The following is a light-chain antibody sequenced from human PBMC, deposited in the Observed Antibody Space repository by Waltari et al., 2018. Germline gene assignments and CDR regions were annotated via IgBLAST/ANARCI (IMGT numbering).Light chain of an antibody. CDR1: QSVSSSY. CDR2: GAS. CDR3: QQYGSSTGLT. V-gene: IGKV3-20*01. J-gene: IGKJ4*01. Sequence: EIVLTQSPGSLSLSPGERATLSCRASQSVSSSYSAWYQQKPGKAPRLLIYGASSRATGIPDRLSGSGSGTDVTVTTSRLEPEDFAVYYCQQYGSSTGLTFGGGTKVEIK.